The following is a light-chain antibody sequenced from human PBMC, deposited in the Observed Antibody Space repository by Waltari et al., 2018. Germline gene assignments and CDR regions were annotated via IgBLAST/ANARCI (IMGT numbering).Light chain of an antibody. Sequence: QSALTQPASVSGSPGQSISISCTGTSRDVGGYNFVSWYQRPPGKAPKLIIYDFGNRPSGVSNRFSGSKSGNTASLFISGLQADDEADYYCCSYTRSGSLVFGGGTKLTVL. CDR3: CSYTRSGSLV. J-gene: IGLJ2*01. CDR1: SRDVGGYNF. CDR2: DFG. V-gene: IGLV2-14*03.